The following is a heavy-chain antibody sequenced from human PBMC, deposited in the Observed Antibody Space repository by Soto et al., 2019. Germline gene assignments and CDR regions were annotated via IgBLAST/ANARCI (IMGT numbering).Heavy chain of an antibody. CDR2: IYHSGST. D-gene: IGHD3-22*01. J-gene: IGHJ3*02. CDR1: GGSISSSNW. V-gene: IGHV4-4*02. CDR3: ASYMTDQYYYDSSGYYYDAFDI. Sequence: SETLSLTCAVSGGSISSSNWWSWVRQPPGKGLEWIGEIYHSGSTNYNPSLKSRVTISVDKSKNQFSLKLSSVTAADTAVYYCASYMTDQYYYDSSGYYYDAFDIWGQGTMVTVSS.